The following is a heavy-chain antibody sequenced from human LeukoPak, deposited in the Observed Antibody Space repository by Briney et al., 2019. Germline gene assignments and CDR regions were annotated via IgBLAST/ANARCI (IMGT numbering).Heavy chain of an antibody. CDR1: GGTFSSYA. CDR2: IIPIFGTA. D-gene: IGHD6-6*01. J-gene: IGHJ6*02. Sequence: ASVKVSCKASGGTFSSYAISWVRQAPGQGLEWMGGIIPIFGTANYAQKFQGRVTITADESTSTAYMELSRLRSDDTAVYYCARDLRTSIAARFYYYGMDVWGQGTTVTVSS. CDR3: ARDLRTSIAARFYYYGMDV. V-gene: IGHV1-69*13.